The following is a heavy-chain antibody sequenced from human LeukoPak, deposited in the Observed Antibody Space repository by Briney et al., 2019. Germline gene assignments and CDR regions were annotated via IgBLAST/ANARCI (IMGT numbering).Heavy chain of an antibody. J-gene: IGHJ4*02. D-gene: IGHD1-7*01. Sequence: PSETLSLTCTVSDVAINSFYWSWIRQPPGKGLEWIGYIYYSGATNYNPSLERRVAISADTSKNQFSLKLSSVTAADTAVYYCALAGTTMDYWGQGTLVTVSS. CDR3: ALAGTTMDY. CDR1: DVAINSFY. CDR2: IYYSGAT. V-gene: IGHV4-59*01.